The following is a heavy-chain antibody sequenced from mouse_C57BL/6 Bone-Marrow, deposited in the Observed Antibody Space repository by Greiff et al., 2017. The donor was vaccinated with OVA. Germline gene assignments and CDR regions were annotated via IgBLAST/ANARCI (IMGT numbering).Heavy chain of an antibody. V-gene: IGHV5-6*02. CDR3: ARRLYYGSSPQWYFDV. CDR1: GFTFSSYG. J-gene: IGHJ1*03. Sequence: EVKLMESGGDLVKPGGSLKLSCAASGFTFSSYGMSWVRQTPDKRLEWVATISSGGSYTYYPDSVKGRFTISRDNAKNTLYLQMSSLKSEDTAMYYCARRLYYGSSPQWYFDVWGTGTTVTVSS. CDR2: ISSGGSYT. D-gene: IGHD1-1*01.